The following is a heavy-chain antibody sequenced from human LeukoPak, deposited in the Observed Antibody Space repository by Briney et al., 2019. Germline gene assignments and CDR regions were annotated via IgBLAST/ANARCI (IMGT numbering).Heavy chain of an antibody. CDR1: GFTFSSCG. J-gene: IGHJ4*02. V-gene: IGHV3-21*01. Sequence: GGSQRLSCAASGFTFSSCGFNWVRQAPGKGLEWVSSIGPTGTDRYYADSVRGRFTISRDNAKNSMYLQMDSLRDEDTAVYYCATETIGRHYDYWGQGTLLTVSS. CDR2: IGPTGTDR. CDR3: ATETIGRHYDY. D-gene: IGHD1-14*01.